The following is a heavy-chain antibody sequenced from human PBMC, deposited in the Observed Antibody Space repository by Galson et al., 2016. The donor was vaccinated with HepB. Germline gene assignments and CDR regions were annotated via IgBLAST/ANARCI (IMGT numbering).Heavy chain of an antibody. V-gene: IGHV1-18*01. CDR2: ISANNGNT. D-gene: IGHD3-22*01. CDR3: ARTGGYDSSGYYYPDNWFDP. Sequence: SVKVSCKASGYTFTSYGISWARQAPGQGLEWMGRISANNGNTNYAQKLQGRVTMTTDTSTSTVYMELRSLRSDDTAVYYCARTGGYDSSGYYYPDNWFDPWGQGTLVTVSS. CDR1: GYTFTSYG. J-gene: IGHJ5*02.